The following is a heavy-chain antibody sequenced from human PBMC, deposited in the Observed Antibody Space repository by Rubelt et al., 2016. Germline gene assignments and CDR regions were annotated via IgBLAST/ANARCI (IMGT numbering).Heavy chain of an antibody. CDR3: ARRDSGGYWYFDL. J-gene: IGHJ2*01. CDR2: ISYSEST. CDR1: GGSISSNSFH. Sequence: QLQLQESGPGLVKPSETLSLICTVSGGSISSNSFHWGWIRQPPGKGLEWIGTISYSESTYYNPSLKSRVPISVDTSKNQFSLKLGSATAADTAVYYCARRDSGGYWYFDLWGRGTLVTVSS. D-gene: IGHD2-15*01. V-gene: IGHV4-39*01.